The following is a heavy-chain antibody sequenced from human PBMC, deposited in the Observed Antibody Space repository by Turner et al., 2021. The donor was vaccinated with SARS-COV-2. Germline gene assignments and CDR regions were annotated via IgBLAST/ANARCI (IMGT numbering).Heavy chain of an antibody. CDR2: IIPILGIA. D-gene: IGHD3-10*01. CDR3: ARVVGGFGELGYYYYYGMDV. CDR1: GGTFSTYA. Sequence: QVQLVQSGAEVKKPGSSVKVSCKASGGTFSTYAISWVRQAPGQGLGWMGGIIPILGIANYAQKFQGRVTITAEKSTGTAYMELSSLRSEDTAVYYCARVVGGFGELGYYYYYGMDVWGQGTTVTVSS. V-gene: IGHV1-69*10. J-gene: IGHJ6*02.